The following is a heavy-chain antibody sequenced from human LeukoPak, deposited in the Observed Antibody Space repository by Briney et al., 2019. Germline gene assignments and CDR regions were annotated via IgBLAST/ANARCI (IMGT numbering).Heavy chain of an antibody. Sequence: ASVKVSCKASGHTFTSYDINWVRQATGQGLEWMGWMNPNSGNTGYAQKFQGRVTMTTDTSTSTAYMELRSLRSDDTAVYYCARDFRAAGDFDYWGQGTLVTVSS. J-gene: IGHJ4*02. D-gene: IGHD1-14*01. CDR2: MNPNSGNT. CDR3: ARDFRAAGDFDY. V-gene: IGHV1-8*02. CDR1: GHTFTSYD.